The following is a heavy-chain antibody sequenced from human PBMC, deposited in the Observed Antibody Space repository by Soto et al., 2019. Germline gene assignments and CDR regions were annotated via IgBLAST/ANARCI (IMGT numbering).Heavy chain of an antibody. CDR3: ARGGVPVYYYYGMDV. Sequence: ASVKGSCKASGYTFTGYYMHWVRQSPGQGLEWMGWINPNSGGTNYAQKFQGWVTMTRDTSISTAYMELSRLRSDDTAVYYCARGGVPVYYYYGMDVWGQGTTVTVSS. D-gene: IGHD1-1*01. CDR1: GYTFTGYY. J-gene: IGHJ6*02. CDR2: INPNSGGT. V-gene: IGHV1-2*04.